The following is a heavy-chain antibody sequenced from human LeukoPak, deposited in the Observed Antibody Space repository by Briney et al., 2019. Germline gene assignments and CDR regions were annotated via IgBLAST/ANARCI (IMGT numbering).Heavy chain of an antibody. J-gene: IGHJ4*02. CDR2: IYTSGST. CDR1: GGSISSYY. V-gene: IGHV4-4*07. Sequence: SETLSLTCTVSGGSISSYYWSGIRQPAGKGLEWIGRIYTSGSTNSNPSLTSGVTMSVDTSKNQFSPKLCAVTPRCTAVYYCAGGSAGSYCGGDCYWGGQGTLVTVSS. D-gene: IGHD2-21*02. CDR3: AGGSAGSYCGGDCYW.